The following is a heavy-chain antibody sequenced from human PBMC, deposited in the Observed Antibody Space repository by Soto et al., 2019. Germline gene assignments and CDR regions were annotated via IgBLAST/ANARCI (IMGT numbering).Heavy chain of an antibody. Sequence: PGGSLRLSCAASGFTFSSYAMSWVRQAPGKGLEWVSAISGSGGSTYYADSVKGRFTISRDNSKNTLYLQMNSLRAEDTAVYYCAKDGKGLYYYGMDVWGQGTTVTVS. CDR1: GFTFSSYA. CDR2: ISGSGGST. V-gene: IGHV3-23*01. CDR3: AKDGKGLYYYGMDV. J-gene: IGHJ6*02.